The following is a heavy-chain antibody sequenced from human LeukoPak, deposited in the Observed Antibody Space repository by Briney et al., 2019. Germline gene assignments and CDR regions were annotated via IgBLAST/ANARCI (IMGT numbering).Heavy chain of an antibody. CDR3: AREGYSYGYRYYFDY. CDR2: IYTSGST. J-gene: IGHJ4*02. D-gene: IGHD5-18*01. V-gene: IGHV4-4*07. Sequence: SETLSLTCTVSGGSISSYSWSWIRQPAGKRLEWIGRIYTSGSTNCNPSLKSRVTMSVDTSKNQFSLNLSSVPAADTAAYYCAREGYSYGYRYYFDYWGQGTLVTVSA. CDR1: GGSISSYS.